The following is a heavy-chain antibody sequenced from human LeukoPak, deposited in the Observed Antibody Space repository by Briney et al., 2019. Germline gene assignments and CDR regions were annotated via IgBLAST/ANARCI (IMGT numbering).Heavy chain of an antibody. D-gene: IGHD2-15*01. CDR2: ISSRSSHI. J-gene: IGHJ6*03. CDR1: GFTFSYYS. V-gene: IGHV3-21*01. CDR3: ARDQGFHFQHMDV. Sequence: PGGSLGLSCEASGFTFSYYSMNWFRQTPGKGLEWVSSISSRSSHIDYADSMKGRFTISRDDAKNSLYLQMNSLRVEDTAVYYCARDQGFHFQHMDVWGKGTTVIVSS.